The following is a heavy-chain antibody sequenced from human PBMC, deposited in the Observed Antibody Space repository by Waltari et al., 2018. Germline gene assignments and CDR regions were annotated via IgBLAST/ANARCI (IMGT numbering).Heavy chain of an antibody. V-gene: IGHV3-21*01. Sequence: EVQLEESGGGLVQPGGSLRLSCAASGFTFSSYSMNWVRQAPGKGLEWVASISSSSSYIYYADSVKGRFTISRDNAKNSLYLQMNSLRAEDTAVYYCARYSYGFSDYWGQGTLVTVSS. CDR3: ARYSYGFSDY. J-gene: IGHJ4*02. D-gene: IGHD5-18*01. CDR2: ISSSSSYI. CDR1: GFTFSSYS.